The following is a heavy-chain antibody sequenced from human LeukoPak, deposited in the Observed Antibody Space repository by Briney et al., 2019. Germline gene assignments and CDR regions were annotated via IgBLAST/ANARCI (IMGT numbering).Heavy chain of an antibody. CDR3: ARDPCSGGSCYSVDY. V-gene: IGHV1-2*02. CDR1: GYTFTGYY. D-gene: IGHD2-15*01. Sequence: ASVKVSCKASGYTFTGYYMHWVRQAPGQGPEWMGWINPNSGATDFQGRVTMTRDTTISTAYMELSRLRSDDTAVYYCARDPCSGGSCYSVDYWGQGTLVTVSS. J-gene: IGHJ4*02. CDR2: INPNSGAT.